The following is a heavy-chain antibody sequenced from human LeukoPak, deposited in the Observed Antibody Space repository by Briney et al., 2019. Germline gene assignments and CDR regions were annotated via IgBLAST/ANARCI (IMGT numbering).Heavy chain of an antibody. CDR2: SYGHDSR. V-gene: IGHV2-5*01. Sequence: SGPTLVKPTQTLTLTCTFSGFSLSTSGVSVGWMRQAPGKALEWLALSYGHDSRRYNVARKRRVTISKDTSNNQVVLTMTSMDRVDTATYYCALRSNVMVRGFVDHWGQGTLVTVSS. CDR3: ALRSNVMVRGFVDH. D-gene: IGHD3-10*01. J-gene: IGHJ4*02. CDR1: GFSLSTSGVS.